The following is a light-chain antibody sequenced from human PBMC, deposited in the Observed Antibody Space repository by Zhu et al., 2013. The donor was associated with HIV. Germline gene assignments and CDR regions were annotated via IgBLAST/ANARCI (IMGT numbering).Light chain of an antibody. J-gene: IGKJ1*01. V-gene: IGKV3-20*01. Sequence: EIVLTQSPGTLSLSPGDRATLSCRASQSISNTYLAWYQHKPGQAPRLLIFSASSRATGISDRFIGSGSGTDFSLTISRLEPDDFAVYYCQHYGSSLTWTFGQGTKVELE. CDR3: QHYGSSLTWT. CDR2: SAS. CDR1: QSISNTY.